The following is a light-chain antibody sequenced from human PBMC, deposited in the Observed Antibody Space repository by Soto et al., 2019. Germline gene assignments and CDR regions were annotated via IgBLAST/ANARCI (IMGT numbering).Light chain of an antibody. J-gene: IGKJ2*02. CDR2: DES. V-gene: IGKV3-11*01. CDR3: HQRRNLMCT. CDR1: QSGSIN. Sequence: EIVLTQSPATLSLSPGERATLSCRASQSGSINLAWYQQKPGQAPRLLIYDESARATGIPARFSGSGSGTDVTHTISSLEPEDFAVYYCHQRRNLMCTFGQGTKLEIK.